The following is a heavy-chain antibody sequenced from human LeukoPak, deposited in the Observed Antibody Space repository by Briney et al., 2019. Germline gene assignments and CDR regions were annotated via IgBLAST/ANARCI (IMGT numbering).Heavy chain of an antibody. J-gene: IGHJ3*02. CDR2: IYYSGST. V-gene: IGHV4-31*03. D-gene: IGHD3-22*01. CDR3: ARDARYYDSSGYYAFDI. Sequence: SQTLSLTCTVSGGSISSGGYYWSWIRQHPGKGLEWIGYIYYSGSTYYNPSLKSRVTISVDTSKNQFSLKLSSVTAADTTVYYCARDARYYDSSGYYAFDIWGQGTMVTVSS. CDR1: GGSISSGGYY.